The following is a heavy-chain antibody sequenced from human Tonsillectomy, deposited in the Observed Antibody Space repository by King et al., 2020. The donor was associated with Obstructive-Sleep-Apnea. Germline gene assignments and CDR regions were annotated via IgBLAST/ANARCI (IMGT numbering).Heavy chain of an antibody. J-gene: IGHJ6*02. Sequence: VQLVESGGGVVQPGRSLRLSCAASGFAFSYHAIHWVRQAPGKGLEWVAFISYDGSSKYYADSLKGRITISRDNSKNTLYLQMNRLRPEDTAVYYCTREVAAAGQDYYYHGLDVWGQGTTVTVFS. CDR1: GFAFSYHA. D-gene: IGHD6-13*01. CDR2: ISYDGSSK. CDR3: TREVAAAGQDYYYHGLDV. V-gene: IGHV3-30*04.